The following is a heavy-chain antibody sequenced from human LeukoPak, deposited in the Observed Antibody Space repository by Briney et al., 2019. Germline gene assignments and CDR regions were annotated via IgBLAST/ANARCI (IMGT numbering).Heavy chain of an antibody. CDR1: GFTFSRYG. J-gene: IGHJ6*03. D-gene: IGHD6-6*01. CDR2: IITSSSYI. CDR3: ARAAIATARIYYYMDV. Sequence: PGGSLRLSCAPSGFTFSRYGMRWVRQAPGKGLEWISFIITSSSYINNAESVQGRFTISRDNAENPLYLQMNSMRAEDTAVYYCARAAIATARIYYYMDVWGKRTTVTVSS. V-gene: IGHV3-21*01.